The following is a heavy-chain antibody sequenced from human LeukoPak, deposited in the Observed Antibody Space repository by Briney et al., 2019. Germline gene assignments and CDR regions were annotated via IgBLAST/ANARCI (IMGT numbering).Heavy chain of an antibody. CDR2: IYKIGTT. V-gene: IGHV4-59*02. J-gene: IGHJ4*02. CDR3: VIGVGWQPDY. D-gene: IGHD2-15*01. Sequence: SETLSLTCTVFGDSATGYCLNWVRQPPGKGLEWIGHIYKIGTTNYNPSLKSRLAISADTSKNQFSLKLRSVTAADTAVYYCVIGVGWQPDYWGQGALVTVSS. CDR1: GDSATGYC.